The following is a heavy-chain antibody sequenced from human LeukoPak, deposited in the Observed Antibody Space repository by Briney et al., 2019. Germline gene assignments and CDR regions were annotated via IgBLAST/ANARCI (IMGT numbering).Heavy chain of an antibody. D-gene: IGHD2-15*01. CDR3: AKNGDRGAYCSGGSCYPYYYYYMDV. Sequence: GGSLRLSCAASGFTFSDYGMSWVRQAPGKGLEWVSSISSTGGTTYYADSVKGRFTISRDNSKNTLFLQVNSLRAEDTAIYYCAKNGDRGAYCSGGSCYPYYYYYMDVWGKGTTVTISS. CDR1: GFTFSDYG. J-gene: IGHJ6*03. V-gene: IGHV3-23*01. CDR2: ISSTGGTT.